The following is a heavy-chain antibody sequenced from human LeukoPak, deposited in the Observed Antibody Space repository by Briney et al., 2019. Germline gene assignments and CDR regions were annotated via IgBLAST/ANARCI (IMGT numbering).Heavy chain of an antibody. CDR1: GGSISSYY. CDR2: IYYSGST. Sequence: SETLSLTCTVSGGSISSYYWSWIRQPPGKGLEWIGYIYYSGSTNYNPSLKSRVTISVGTSKNQFSLKLSSVTAADTAVYYCARTSNYDFWSGYYKDTWFDPWGQGTLVTVSS. J-gene: IGHJ5*02. D-gene: IGHD3-3*01. CDR3: ARTSNYDFWSGYYKDTWFDP. V-gene: IGHV4-59*01.